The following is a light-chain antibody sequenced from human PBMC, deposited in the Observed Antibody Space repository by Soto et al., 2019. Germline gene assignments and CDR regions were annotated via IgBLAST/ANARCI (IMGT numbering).Light chain of an antibody. J-gene: IGKJ4*01. CDR3: HQYNNWPPS. CDR2: DAS. Sequence: EIVLTQSPATLSLSPGERATLSCRASRGISTSLVWSQQKPGQAPRLLIYDASKRATGIPARFSGSGSGTDFTLTISSLEPEDFAVYYCHQYNNWPPSFGGGTKVEIK. V-gene: IGKV3-11*01. CDR1: RGISTS.